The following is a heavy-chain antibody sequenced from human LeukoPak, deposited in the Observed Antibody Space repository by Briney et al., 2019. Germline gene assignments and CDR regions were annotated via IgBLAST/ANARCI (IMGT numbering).Heavy chain of an antibody. Sequence: GASVKVSCKASGYTFTGYYMHWVRQAPGQGLEWLGWINPNSGGTNYAQKFQGRVTMTRDTSISTAYMELSRLRSDDTAVYYCARVQRWELLSLDYWGQGTLATVSS. CDR3: ARVQRWELLSLDY. CDR1: GYTFTGYY. CDR2: INPNSGGT. V-gene: IGHV1-2*02. J-gene: IGHJ4*02. D-gene: IGHD1-26*01.